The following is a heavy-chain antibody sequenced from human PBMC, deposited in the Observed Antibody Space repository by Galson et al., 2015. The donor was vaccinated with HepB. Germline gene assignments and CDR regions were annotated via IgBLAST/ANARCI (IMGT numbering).Heavy chain of an antibody. CDR3: ARGPQYSIAAAGTPDY. Sequence: SVKVSCKASGYTFTSYGISWVRQAPGQGLEWMGWISDYNGNTNYAQKLQGRVTMTTDTSTSTAYMELRSLRSDDTAVYYCARGPQYSIAAAGTPDYWGQGTLVTVSS. V-gene: IGHV1-18*01. CDR2: ISDYNGNT. CDR1: GYTFTSYG. J-gene: IGHJ4*02. D-gene: IGHD6-13*01.